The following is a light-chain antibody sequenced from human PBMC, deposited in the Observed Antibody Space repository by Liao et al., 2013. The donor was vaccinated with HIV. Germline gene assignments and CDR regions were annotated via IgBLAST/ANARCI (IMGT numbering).Light chain of an antibody. CDR1: ELGDKY. CDR2: SDS. V-gene: IGLV3-1*01. Sequence: SYELTQPPSVSVSPGQTASITCSGDELGDKYASWYQQKSGRAPVSVIFSDSVRPSGIPERFSGSKSGNTATLTISGVEAGDEADFYCQVWDTSTDNRVFGGGTRLTVL. CDR3: QVWDTSTDNRV. J-gene: IGLJ3*02.